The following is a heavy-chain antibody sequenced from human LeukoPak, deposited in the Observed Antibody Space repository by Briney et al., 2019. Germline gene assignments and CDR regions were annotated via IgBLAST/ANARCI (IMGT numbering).Heavy chain of an antibody. CDR2: INPNSGGT. CDR1: GYAFTGYY. J-gene: IGHJ4*02. D-gene: IGHD3-22*01. V-gene: IGHV1-2*02. CDR3: VRDRPSYYDSSVYYREDFDF. Sequence: ASVKVSCKASGYAFTGYYLHWVRQAPGQGLEWMGWINPNSGGTNYAQKFQGRVTMTRDTSISTAYMELSRLRSDDTAVYYCVRDRPSYYDSSVYYREDFDFWGQGTLVTVSS.